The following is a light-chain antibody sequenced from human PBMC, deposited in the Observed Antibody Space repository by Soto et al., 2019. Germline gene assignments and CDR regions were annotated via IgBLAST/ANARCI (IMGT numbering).Light chain of an antibody. CDR2: DAS. Sequence: DIQMTQSPSTLSASVGDRVTSTCRSSQSISSLLAWYQQKPGKAPKLLIYDASSLESGVPSRFSGSGSGTEFTLTISSLQPDDFATYYCQQYNSYPLTFGGGTQVEIK. J-gene: IGKJ4*01. CDR3: QQYNSYPLT. CDR1: QSISSL. V-gene: IGKV1-5*01.